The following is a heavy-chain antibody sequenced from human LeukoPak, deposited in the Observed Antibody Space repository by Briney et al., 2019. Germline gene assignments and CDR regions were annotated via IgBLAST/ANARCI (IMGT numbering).Heavy chain of an antibody. CDR1: GFTFSSYE. D-gene: IGHD6-19*01. V-gene: IGHV3-48*03. CDR3: ARESAGGPDY. J-gene: IGHJ4*02. Sequence: GGSLRLSCAASGFTFSSYEMNWVRQAPGKGLEWVSHTSSSGSTIYYADSVKGRFTISRDNAKNSLYLQMNSLRAEDTAIYYCARESAGGPDYWGQGTLVTVSS. CDR2: TSSSGSTI.